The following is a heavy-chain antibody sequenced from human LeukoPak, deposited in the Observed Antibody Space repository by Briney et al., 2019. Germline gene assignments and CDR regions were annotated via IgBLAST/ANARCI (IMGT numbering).Heavy chain of an antibody. CDR2: IYYSGST. V-gene: IGHV4-31*03. D-gene: IGHD3-22*01. CDR3: ARERCYYDSSGYYHQSGFDY. Sequence: SQTLSLTCTVSGGSISSGGYYWSWIRQHPGKGLEWIGYIYYSGSTYYNPSLKSRVTISVDTSKNQFSLKLSSVTAADTAVYYCARERCYYDSSGYYHQSGFDYWGQGTLVTVSS. J-gene: IGHJ4*02. CDR1: GGSISSGGYY.